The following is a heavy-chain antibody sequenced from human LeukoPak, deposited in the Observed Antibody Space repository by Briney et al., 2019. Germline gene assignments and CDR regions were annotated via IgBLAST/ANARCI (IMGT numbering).Heavy chain of an antibody. Sequence: ASVKVSCKASGYTFTGYYLHWVRQAPGQGLEWMGWINPNSGGTNYAQKFQGRVTMTRDTSISTAYMELSRLRSDGTAVYYCARDLFYLGQTGAGDYWGQGTLVTVSS. J-gene: IGHJ4*02. V-gene: IGHV1-2*02. D-gene: IGHD1-1*01. CDR1: GYTFTGYY. CDR3: ARDLFYLGQTGAGDY. CDR2: INPNSGGT.